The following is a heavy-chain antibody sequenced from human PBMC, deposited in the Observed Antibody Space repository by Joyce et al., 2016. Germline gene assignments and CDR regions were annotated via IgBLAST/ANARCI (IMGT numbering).Heavy chain of an antibody. CDR1: GVSFSGYW. Sequence: EVQLVESGGGLVQPGGSLRLSCAASGVSFSGYWIHWVRQAPGKGLVWVSRINTDGSSTRFADSVKGRFTISRDNAKNTLYLQMNSLRAEDTAVYYCVRGISARPGGPNWFDPWGQGTLVTVSS. V-gene: IGHV3-74*01. CDR3: VRGISARPGGPNWFDP. D-gene: IGHD6-6*01. CDR2: INTDGSST. J-gene: IGHJ5*02.